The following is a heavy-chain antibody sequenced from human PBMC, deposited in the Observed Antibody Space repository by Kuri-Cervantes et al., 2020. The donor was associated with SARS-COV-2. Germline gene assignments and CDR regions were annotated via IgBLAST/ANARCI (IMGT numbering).Heavy chain of an antibody. V-gene: IGHV3-53*01. CDR3: ARSFRYCSGGSCYDYYYGMDV. Sequence: GESLKISCAASGFTVSSNYTSWVRQAPGKGLEWVSVIYSGGSTYYADSVKGRFTISRDNSKNTLYLQMNSLRAEDTAVYYYARSFRYCSGGSCYDYYYGMDVWGQGTTVTVSS. J-gene: IGHJ6*02. CDR2: IYSGGST. CDR1: GFTVSSNY. D-gene: IGHD2-15*01.